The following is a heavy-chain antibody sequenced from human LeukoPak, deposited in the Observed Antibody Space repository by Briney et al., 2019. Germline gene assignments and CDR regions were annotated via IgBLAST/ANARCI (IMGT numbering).Heavy chain of an antibody. V-gene: IGHV3-7*01. CDR1: GFTFSSYW. Sequence: GGSLRLSCAASGFTFSSYWMSWVRQAPGKWLEWVANIKQDGSEKYYVDSVKGRFTISRDNAKNPLYLQMNSLRAEDTAVYYCAKDLYSDILTGYSLQVDYWGQGTLVSVSS. D-gene: IGHD3-9*01. CDR3: AKDLYSDILTGYSLQVDY. J-gene: IGHJ4*02. CDR2: IKQDGSEK.